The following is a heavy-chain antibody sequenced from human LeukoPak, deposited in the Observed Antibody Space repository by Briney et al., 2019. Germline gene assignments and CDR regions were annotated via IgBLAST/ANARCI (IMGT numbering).Heavy chain of an antibody. CDR1: GYTFTGYY. V-gene: IGHV1-2*02. J-gene: IGHJ5*02. CDR2: INPNSGGT. Sequence: ASVKVSCKASGYTFTGYYMHWVRQAPGQGLEWMGWINPNSGGTNYVQKFQGRVTMTRDTSISTAYMELSRLRSDDTAVYYCARPIAAAGISWFDPWGQGTLVTVSS. D-gene: IGHD6-13*01. CDR3: ARPIAAAGISWFDP.